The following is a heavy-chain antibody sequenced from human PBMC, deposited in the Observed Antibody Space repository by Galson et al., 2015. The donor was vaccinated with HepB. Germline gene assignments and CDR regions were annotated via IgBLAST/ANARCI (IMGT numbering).Heavy chain of an antibody. CDR2: ISSGSGSSI. V-gene: IGHV3-11*01. J-gene: IGHJ4*02. Sequence: SLRLSCAASGFTFSDYYMSWIRQAPGKGLEWVSYISSGSGSSIYYADSVKGRFTISRDNAKNSLYLQMNSLRAEDTAVYYCARQLGSGWYYFDYWGQGTLVTVSS. D-gene: IGHD6-19*01. CDR3: ARQLGSGWYYFDY. CDR1: GFTFSDYY.